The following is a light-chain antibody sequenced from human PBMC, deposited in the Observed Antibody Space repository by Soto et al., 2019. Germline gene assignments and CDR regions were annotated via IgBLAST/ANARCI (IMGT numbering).Light chain of an antibody. J-gene: IGKJ1*01. CDR1: QSVSNNY. CDR3: HQYYTTPRT. V-gene: IGKV3-20*01. Sequence: VLTQSPGTLSLSPGERATLSCRASQSVSNNYLAWYQQKPGQAPRLVIYGASNRATGIPDRFSASGSGTDFTLTISSLQAEDVAVYYCHQYYTTPRTFGQGTRVEIK. CDR2: GAS.